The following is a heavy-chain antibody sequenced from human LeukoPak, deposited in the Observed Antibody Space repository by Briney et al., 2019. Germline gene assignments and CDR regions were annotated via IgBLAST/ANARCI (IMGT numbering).Heavy chain of an antibody. CDR1: GGSIWGSSYY. CDR2: IYYTGTT. J-gene: IGHJ4*02. V-gene: IGHV4-39*02. CDR3: ARPRDDSTGYYLGY. D-gene: IGHD3-22*01. Sequence: SETLSLTSTVSGGSIWGSSYYWGWIRQPPGKGLGWIGNIYYTGTTYYNPSLKSRVTISLDTSKNHFSLGLRSVTAADTAVYFCARPRDDSTGYYLGYWGQGTLVTVSS.